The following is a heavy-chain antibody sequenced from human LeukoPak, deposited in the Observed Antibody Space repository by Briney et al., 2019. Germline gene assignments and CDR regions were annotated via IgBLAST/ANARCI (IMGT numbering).Heavy chain of an antibody. D-gene: IGHD1-14*01. Sequence: PSETLSLTCTVSGGSISSYYWSWIRQPPGKGLEWIGYIYYSGSTNYNPSLKSRVTISVDTSKNQFSLKLSSVTAADTAVYYCARAPGVITVIDDSFSAFDIWGQGTMVTVSS. CDR2: IYYSGST. CDR3: ARAPGVITVIDDSFSAFDI. CDR1: GGSISSYY. V-gene: IGHV4-59*01. J-gene: IGHJ3*02.